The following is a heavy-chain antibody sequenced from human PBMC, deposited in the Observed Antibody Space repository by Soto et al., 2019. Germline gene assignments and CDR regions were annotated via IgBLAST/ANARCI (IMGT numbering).Heavy chain of an antibody. CDR2: IYYSGST. CDR3: ATSNWFDP. CDR1: GGSISSSSYF. V-gene: IGHV4-39*01. J-gene: IGHJ5*02. Sequence: QLQLQESGPGLVKPSETLSLTCTVSGGSISSSSYFWGWIRQPPGKGLEWIGTIYYSGSTYYHPSLKSRVSRSVDTSKNQFSLKLSSVTAADTAVYYCATSNWFDPWGQGTLVTVSS.